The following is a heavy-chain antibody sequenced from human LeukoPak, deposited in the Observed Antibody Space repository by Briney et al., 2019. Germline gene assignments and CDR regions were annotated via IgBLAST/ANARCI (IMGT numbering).Heavy chain of an antibody. CDR2: INPNSGGT. CDR1: GYTFTSYA. Sequence: ASVKVSCKASGYTFTSYAISWVRQAPGQGLEWMGWINPNSGGTNYAQKFQGRVTMTRDTSISTAYMEPSRLRSDDTAVYYCARDRRGYSYGPYYLDYWGQGTLVTVSS. CDR3: ARDRRGYSYGPYYLDY. J-gene: IGHJ4*02. D-gene: IGHD5-18*01. V-gene: IGHV1-2*02.